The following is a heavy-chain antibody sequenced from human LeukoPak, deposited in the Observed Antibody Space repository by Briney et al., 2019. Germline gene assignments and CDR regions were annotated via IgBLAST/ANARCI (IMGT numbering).Heavy chain of an antibody. CDR3: ARGDSGSYLGYFQH. V-gene: IGHV4-59*02. J-gene: IGHJ1*01. Sequence: PSETLSLTCTVPGGSVSSFYWNWIRQPPGKGLEWIAYISDSGSTNYNPSLKSRVSISVDTSKNHFSLKLSSVTAADTAVYYCARGDSGSYLGYFQHWGQGTLVTVSS. CDR2: ISDSGST. CDR1: GGSVSSFY. D-gene: IGHD1-26*01.